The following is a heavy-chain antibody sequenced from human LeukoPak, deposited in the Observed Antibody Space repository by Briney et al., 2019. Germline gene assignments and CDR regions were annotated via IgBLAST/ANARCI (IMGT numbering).Heavy chain of an antibody. CDR2: ISSDGGRT. CDR1: GFTFIHYA. D-gene: IGHD5-18*01. Sequence: GGSLRLSCSASGFTFIHYAMNWVRQAPGKGPEYVSSISSDGGRTYYADSVEGRFTISRDNSKNTLYLQMNSLRAEDTAVYYCAKVGYSYHPGGFDYWGQGTLVTVSS. J-gene: IGHJ4*02. CDR3: AKVGYSYHPGGFDY. V-gene: IGHV3-64*04.